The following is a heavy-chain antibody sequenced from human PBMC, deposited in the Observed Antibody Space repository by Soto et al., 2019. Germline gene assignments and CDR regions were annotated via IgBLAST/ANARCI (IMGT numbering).Heavy chain of an antibody. CDR2: IYPGDSDT. CDR3: ARLXCSSTSCRTYYYYGMDV. J-gene: IGHJ6*02. CDR1: GYSFTSYW. V-gene: IGHV5-51*01. D-gene: IGHD2-2*01. Sequence: PRESLKISCKGSGYSFTSYWIGWVRQMPGKGLEWMGIIYPGDSDTRYSPSFQGQVTISADKSISTAYLQWSSLKASDTAMYYCARLXCSSTSCRTYYYYGMDVWGQGTTVTVSS.